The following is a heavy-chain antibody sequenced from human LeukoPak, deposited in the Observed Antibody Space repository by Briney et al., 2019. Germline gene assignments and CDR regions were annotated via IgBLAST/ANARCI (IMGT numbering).Heavy chain of an antibody. Sequence: GGSLILSCAASGFTFSNFDMTWVRQAPGKGLEWLSYIDSSGTVRYYADSVNRRFTISRDNAKNSLHLQMGSLRAEDTAVYYCARETRGGTYRYNFLDYWGLGTLVTVSS. V-gene: IGHV3-48*03. J-gene: IGHJ4*02. CDR3: ARETRGGTYRYNFLDY. CDR2: IDSSGTVR. D-gene: IGHD3-16*02. CDR1: GFTFSNFD.